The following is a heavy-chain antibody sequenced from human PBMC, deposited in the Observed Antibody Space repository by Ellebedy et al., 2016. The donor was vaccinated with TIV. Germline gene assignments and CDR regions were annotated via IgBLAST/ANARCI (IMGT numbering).Heavy chain of an antibody. CDR3: ARDYQWGVDN. J-gene: IGHJ4*02. CDR2: INMRGSPM. V-gene: IGHV3-48*02. Sequence: PGGSLRLSCSASGFTFSTYHMQRLRQAPGKGLEWVSYINMRGSPMYYADSVKGRFFISRDNGKNSLYLQMNSLRDEDTAVYYCARDYQWGVDNWGQGTLVTVSS. D-gene: IGHD1-26*01. CDR1: GFTFSTYH.